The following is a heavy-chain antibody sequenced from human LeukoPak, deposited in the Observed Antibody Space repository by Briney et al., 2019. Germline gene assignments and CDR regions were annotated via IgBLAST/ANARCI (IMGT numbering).Heavy chain of an antibody. J-gene: IGHJ4*02. V-gene: IGHV3-21*01. CDR1: GFTFSSYS. D-gene: IGHD3-22*01. CDR2: ISSSSSYI. Sequence: PGGSLRLSRAASGFTFSSYSMNWVRQAPGKGLEWVSSISSSSSYIYYADSVKGRFTISRDNAKNSLYLQMNSLRAEDTAVYYCAIIQYYYDSSGYYPPDYWGQGTLVTVSS. CDR3: AIIQYYYDSSGYYPPDY.